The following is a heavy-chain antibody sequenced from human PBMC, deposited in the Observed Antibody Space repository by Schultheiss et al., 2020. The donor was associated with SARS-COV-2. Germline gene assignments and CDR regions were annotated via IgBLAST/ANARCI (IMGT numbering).Heavy chain of an antibody. D-gene: IGHD3-22*01. CDR3: AREPDSSGNFRGYFSMDV. CDR1: DNSLSSSGYF. CDR2: INHSGST. V-gene: IGHV4-39*07. J-gene: IGHJ6*02. Sequence: GSLRLSCDVSDNSLSSSGYFWGWVRQPPGKGLEWIGEINHSGSTNYNPSLKSRVTISVDTSKNQFSLKLSSVTAADTAVYYCAREPDSSGNFRGYFSMDVWGQGTTVTVSS.